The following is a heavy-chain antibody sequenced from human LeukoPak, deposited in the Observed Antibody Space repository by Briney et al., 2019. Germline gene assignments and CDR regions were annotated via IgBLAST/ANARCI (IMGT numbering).Heavy chain of an antibody. CDR2: DSASGGGT. CDR3: AKTLRESSGREYFDL. D-gene: IGHD6-19*01. V-gene: IGHV3-23*01. Sequence: VGSRKLSFAASSFPFNSHAMSWVRPAPGKGLEWVSADSASGGGTYYAASVKGRFTISRDNSKNTLYLQMNSLRAEDTAEYYCAKTLRESSGREYFDLWGRGTLVTVSS. J-gene: IGHJ2*01. CDR1: SFPFNSHA.